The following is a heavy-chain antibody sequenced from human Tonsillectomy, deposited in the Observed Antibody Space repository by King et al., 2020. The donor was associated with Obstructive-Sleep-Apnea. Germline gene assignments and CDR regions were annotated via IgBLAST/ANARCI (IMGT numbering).Heavy chain of an antibody. CDR2: IKQDGSLK. CDR3: RPLYYYGMGG. CDR1: GITFSSYW. V-gene: IGHV3-7*01. J-gene: IGHJ6*02. Sequence: VQLVESGGGLVQPGGSLRLSCAASGITFSSYWMSWVRQAPGKGLEWVANIKQDGSLKFYVDSVKGRFTISRDNAENSVYLQMNSLRAEDTAVYYCRPLYYYGMGGWGQGTTVTVSS.